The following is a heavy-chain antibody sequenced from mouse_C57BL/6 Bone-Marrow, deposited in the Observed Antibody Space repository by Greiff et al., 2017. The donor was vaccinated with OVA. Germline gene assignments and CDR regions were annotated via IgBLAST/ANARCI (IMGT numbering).Heavy chain of an antibody. CDR3: TRDKAYYRIYPFAY. V-gene: IGHV5-9-1*02. Sequence: EVQGVESGEGLVKPGGSLKLSCAASGYTFSSYAMSWVRQTPEKRLEWVAFISSGGDYIYYADTVKGRFTISRDNARNTLYLQMNSLTSEYTAMYYCTRDKAYYRIYPFAYWGQGTLVTVSA. J-gene: IGHJ3*01. CDR1: GYTFSSYA. CDR2: ISSGGDYI. D-gene: IGHD2-10*01.